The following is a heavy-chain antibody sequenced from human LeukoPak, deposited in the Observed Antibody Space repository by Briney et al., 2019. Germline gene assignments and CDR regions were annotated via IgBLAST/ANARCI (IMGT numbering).Heavy chain of an antibody. CDR2: INRDGSEE. Sequence: GGSLRLSCAASGFTFNNYWMNWVRRAPGKGLEWVANINRDGSEEYYVNSVKGRFIISRDNAKNSLYLQMNSLRAEDTAVYYCAADTGSYRGLEYWGQGTLVTVSS. J-gene: IGHJ4*02. CDR1: GFTFNNYW. CDR3: AADTGSYRGLEY. D-gene: IGHD3-16*02. V-gene: IGHV3-7*05.